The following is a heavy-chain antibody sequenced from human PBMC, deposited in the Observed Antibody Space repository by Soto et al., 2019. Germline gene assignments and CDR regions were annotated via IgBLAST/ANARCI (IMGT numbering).Heavy chain of an antibody. CDR3: AKSVYNWNDGFFDS. Sequence: QVQLVESGGGVVQPGRSLRLSCAASGFTFSTYAMNWVRQAPGEVLEWVAVISYDGNNKYYADSVKGRFTISRDSSENTLHLQMKSMRAEDMAVYYCAKSVYNWNDGFFDSWGQGTLVTVSS. J-gene: IGHJ4*02. V-gene: IGHV3-30*18. CDR1: GFTFSTYA. CDR2: ISYDGNNK. D-gene: IGHD1-1*01.